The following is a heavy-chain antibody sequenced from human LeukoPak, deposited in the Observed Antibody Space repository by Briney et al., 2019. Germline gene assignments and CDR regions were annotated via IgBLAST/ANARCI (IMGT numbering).Heavy chain of an antibody. CDR1: VGPISSYY. Sequence: SETLSLTCTVSVGPISSYYWSWVRQPPGKGLEWIGYIYYSGSTNYNPSLQSRVTISVDTSKNQSSLKLSSVTAADTAVYYCARVGRSSWYDVGYYFDYWGQGTLVTVSS. D-gene: IGHD6-13*01. CDR2: IYYSGST. J-gene: IGHJ4*02. V-gene: IGHV4-59*01. CDR3: ARVGRSSWYDVGYYFDY.